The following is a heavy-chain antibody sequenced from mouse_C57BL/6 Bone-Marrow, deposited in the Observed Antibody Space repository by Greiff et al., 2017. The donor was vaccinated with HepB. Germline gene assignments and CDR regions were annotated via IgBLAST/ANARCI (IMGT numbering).Heavy chain of an antibody. CDR3: ARPFITTD. CDR2: IDPSDSYT. Sequence: QVQLKQPGAELVKPGASVKLSCKASGYTFTSYWMQWVKQRPGQGLEWIGEIDPSDSYTNYNQKFKGKATLTVDTSSSTAYMQLSSLTSEDSAVYYCARPFITTDWGQGTTLTVSS. D-gene: IGHD1-1*01. V-gene: IGHV1-50*01. CDR1: GYTFTSYW. J-gene: IGHJ2*01.